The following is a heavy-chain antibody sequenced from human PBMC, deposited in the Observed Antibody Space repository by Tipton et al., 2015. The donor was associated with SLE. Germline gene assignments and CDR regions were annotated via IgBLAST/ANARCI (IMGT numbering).Heavy chain of an antibody. V-gene: IGHV4-4*02. J-gene: IGHJ4*02. CDR2: IQHSGRT. CDR1: GGSISSSNW. CDR3: VHYNWNGYSIGS. D-gene: IGHD1-20*01. Sequence: TLSLTCAVSGGSISSSNWWNWFRQPPGKGLEWIGEIQHSGRTNYNPSLKSRLTLSVDKSENQFSLKLNSVTAADTAFYYCVHYNWNGYSIGSWGQGTLVTVSS.